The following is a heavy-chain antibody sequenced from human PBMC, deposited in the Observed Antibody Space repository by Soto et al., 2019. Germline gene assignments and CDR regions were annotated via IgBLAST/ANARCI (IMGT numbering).Heavy chain of an antibody. CDR1: GFTFDDYA. CDR3: AKAQGDTERYGMDV. J-gene: IGHJ6*02. Sequence: SLRLSCAASGFTFDDYAMHWVRQAPGKGLEWVSGISWNSGSIGYADSVKGRFTISRDNAKNSLYLQMNSLRAEDTALYYCAKAQGDTERYGMDVWGQGTTVTVSS. V-gene: IGHV3-9*01. CDR2: ISWNSGSI. D-gene: IGHD1-26*01.